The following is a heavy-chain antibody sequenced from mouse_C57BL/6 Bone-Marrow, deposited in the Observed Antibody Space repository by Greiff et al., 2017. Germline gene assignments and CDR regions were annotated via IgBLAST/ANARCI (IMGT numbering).Heavy chain of an antibody. V-gene: IGHV1-64*01. D-gene: IGHD1-2*01. Sequence: QVQLKQPGAELVKPGASVKLSCKASGYTFTSYWMPWVKQRPGQGLEWLGMIHPNSGSTNYNEKFKSKATLTVDNSSSTAYMQHSSLTSEDSAVYYCAREYYGLFDYWGQGTTLTVSS. J-gene: IGHJ2*01. CDR3: AREYYGLFDY. CDR1: GYTFTSYW. CDR2: IHPNSGST.